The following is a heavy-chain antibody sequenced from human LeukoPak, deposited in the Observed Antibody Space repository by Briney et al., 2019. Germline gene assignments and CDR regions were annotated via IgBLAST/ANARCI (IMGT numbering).Heavy chain of an antibody. D-gene: IGHD1-1*01. J-gene: IGHJ4*02. Sequence: PSETLSLTCAVYGGSFSGYYWSWIRQPPGKGLEWIGEINHSGSTNYNPSLKSRVTISVDTSKNQFSLKLSSVTAADTAVYYCARVLRRTVDYWGQGTLVTVSP. CDR2: INHSGST. V-gene: IGHV4-34*01. CDR3: ARVLRRTVDY. CDR1: GGSFSGYY.